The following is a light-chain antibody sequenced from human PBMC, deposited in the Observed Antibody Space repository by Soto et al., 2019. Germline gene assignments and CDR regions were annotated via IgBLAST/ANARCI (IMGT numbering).Light chain of an antibody. CDR1: QIISSNY. Sequence: EIVLTQSPGTLSLSPGERATLSCWASQIISSNYLAWYQQKPGQAPRLLVYGASNRATGIPDRFSGSGSGTDFTLTIRRLEAEDFATYYCQQYGSSPSTFGQGTRLDIK. J-gene: IGKJ5*01. CDR3: QQYGSSPST. CDR2: GAS. V-gene: IGKV3-20*01.